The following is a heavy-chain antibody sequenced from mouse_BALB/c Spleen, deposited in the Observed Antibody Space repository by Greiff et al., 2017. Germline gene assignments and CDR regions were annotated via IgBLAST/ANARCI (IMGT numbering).Heavy chain of an antibody. Sequence: EVQLVESGGGLVKPGGSLKLSCAASGFTFSDYYMYWVRQTPEKRLEWVATISDGGSYTYYPDSVKGRFTISRDNAKNNLYLQMSSLKSEDTAMYYCARGYRYDYAMDYWGQGTSVTVSS. CDR1: GFTFSDYY. V-gene: IGHV5-4*02. CDR2: ISDGGSYT. CDR3: ARGYRYDYAMDY. D-gene: IGHD2-14*01. J-gene: IGHJ4*01.